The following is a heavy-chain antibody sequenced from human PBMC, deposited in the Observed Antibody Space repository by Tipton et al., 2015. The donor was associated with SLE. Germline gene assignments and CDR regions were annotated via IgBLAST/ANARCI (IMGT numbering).Heavy chain of an antibody. CDR1: GGSISSHY. Sequence: TPSLTCTVSGGSISSHYWSWIRQPPGKGLEWIGYIYYSGSTNYNPSLKSRVTISVDTSKNQFSLKLSSVTAADTAVYYCARESYSSSSNAFDIWGQGTMVTVSS. V-gene: IGHV4-59*11. D-gene: IGHD6-6*01. CDR2: IYYSGST. CDR3: ARESYSSSSNAFDI. J-gene: IGHJ3*02.